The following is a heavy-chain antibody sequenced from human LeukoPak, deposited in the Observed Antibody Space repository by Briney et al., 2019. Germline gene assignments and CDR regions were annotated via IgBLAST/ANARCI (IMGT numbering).Heavy chain of an antibody. V-gene: IGHV4-34*01. J-gene: IGHJ6*03. D-gene: IGHD6-6*01. CDR3: ARARRLPIAARSPNYYYYSYMDV. CDR1: GGSFSGYY. Sequence: KSSETLSLTCAGYGGSFSGYYWSWIRQPPGKGLEWIREINSSGSTNYNPSLKSRVTISVDTSKNQFSLQMSSVTAADTAVYYCARARRLPIAARSPNYYYYSYMDVWGKGTTVTVSS. CDR2: INSSGST.